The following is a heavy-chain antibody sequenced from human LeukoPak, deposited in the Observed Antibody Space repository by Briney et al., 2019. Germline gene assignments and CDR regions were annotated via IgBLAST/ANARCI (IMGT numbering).Heavy chain of an antibody. Sequence: GGSLRLSCAASGFTSSRYWMTWVRQSPGEGREWGAQINQEGSEKYYGASGTGRFTTARDNAENSLFLQMNSLRADDTGVYYCARAREAPANVFPDHWGQGVVVTASS. J-gene: IGHJ4*02. CDR1: GFTSSRYW. D-gene: IGHD2-15*01. CDR3: ARAREAPANVFPDH. CDR2: INQEGSEK. V-gene: IGHV3-7*01.